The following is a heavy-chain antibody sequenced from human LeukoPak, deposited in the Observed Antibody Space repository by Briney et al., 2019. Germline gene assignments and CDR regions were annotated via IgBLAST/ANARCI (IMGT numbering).Heavy chain of an antibody. CDR2: INHSGST. D-gene: IGHD3-3*01. J-gene: IGHJ4*02. CDR1: GGSFSGYY. V-gene: IGHV4-34*01. Sequence: PSETLSLTCAVYGGSFSGYYWSWIRQPPGKGLEWIGEINHSGSTNYNPSLKSRVTISVDTSKNQFSLQLSSVTAADTAVYYCARALGLYDFWSGYYSHYFDYWGQGTLVTVSS. CDR3: ARALGLYDFWSGYYSHYFDY.